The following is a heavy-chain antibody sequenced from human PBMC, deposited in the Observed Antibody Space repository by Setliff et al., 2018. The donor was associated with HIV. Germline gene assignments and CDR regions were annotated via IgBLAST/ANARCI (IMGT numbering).Heavy chain of an antibody. CDR3: ARGVYSSGWYLLTRLDP. V-gene: IGHV4-34*01. J-gene: IGHJ5*02. CDR2: IDHSGST. CDR1: GVSFSGYY. D-gene: IGHD6-19*01. Sequence: LSLTCAVYGVSFSGYYWNWIRQTPGKGLEWIGEIDHSGSTNYNPSLKSRVTISLDTSKNQSSLRLTSVTAADTAVYYCARGVYSSGWYLLTRLDPWGQGVLVTVSS.